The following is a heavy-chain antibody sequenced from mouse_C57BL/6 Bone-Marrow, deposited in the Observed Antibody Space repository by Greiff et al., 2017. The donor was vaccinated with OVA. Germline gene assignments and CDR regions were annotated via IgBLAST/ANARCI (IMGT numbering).Heavy chain of an antibody. J-gene: IGHJ2*01. V-gene: IGHV1-15*01. Sequence: QVQLQQSGAELVRPGASVTLSCKASGYTFTDYEMHWVKQTPVHGLEWIGAIDPETGGTAYNQKFKGKAILTADKSSSTAYMELRSLTSEDSAVYYCTRVRLLPCFDYWGQGTTLTVSS. CDR1: GYTFTDYE. D-gene: IGHD1-1*01. CDR3: TRVRLLPCFDY. CDR2: IDPETGGT.